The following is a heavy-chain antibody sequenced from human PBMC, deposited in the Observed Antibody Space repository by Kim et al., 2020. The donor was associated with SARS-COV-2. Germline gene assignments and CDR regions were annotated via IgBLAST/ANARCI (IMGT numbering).Heavy chain of an antibody. J-gene: IGHJ4*02. D-gene: IGHD3-9*01. CDR2: ISYDGSNK. Sequence: GGSLRLSCAASGFTFSSYGMHWVRQAPGKGLEWVAGISYDGSNKYYADSVKGRFTISRDNSKTTLYLQMNSLRAEDTAVYYCASAGLRYFDTPLLWGQGT. V-gene: IGHV3-33*05. CDR1: GFTFSSYG. CDR3: ASAGLRYFDTPLL.